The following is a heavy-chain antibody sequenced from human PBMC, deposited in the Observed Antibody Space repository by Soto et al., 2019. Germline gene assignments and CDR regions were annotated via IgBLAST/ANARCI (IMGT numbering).Heavy chain of an antibody. CDR1: GFTFSSYD. CDR3: AKVGYYDSSGTSYYFDY. J-gene: IGHJ4*02. V-gene: IGHV3-23*01. D-gene: IGHD3-22*01. CDR2: MSGSGTHT. Sequence: EVQLLESGGALVQPGESLRLSCAASGFTFSSYDMNWVRQGPGKGLEWVSSMSGSGTHTNYADSVKGRFTISRDNSKNTLYRQMNSLRAEDTAVYYCAKVGYYDSSGTSYYFDYLGQGTLVTVSS.